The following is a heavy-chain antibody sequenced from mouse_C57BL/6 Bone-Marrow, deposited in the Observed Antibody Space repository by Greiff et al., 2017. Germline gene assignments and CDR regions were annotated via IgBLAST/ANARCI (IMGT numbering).Heavy chain of an antibody. J-gene: IGHJ2*01. V-gene: IGHV1-4*01. CDR2: INPSSGYT. CDR1: GYTFTSYT. D-gene: IGHD1-1*01. CDR3: ARWGYGSSPYYFDY. Sequence: QVQLQQSAAELARPGASVKMSCKASGYTFTSYTMHWVKQRPGQGLEWIGYINPSSGYTKYNQKFKDKATLTADKSSSTAYMQLSSLTSEDSAVYYCARWGYGSSPYYFDYWGQSTTLTVSS.